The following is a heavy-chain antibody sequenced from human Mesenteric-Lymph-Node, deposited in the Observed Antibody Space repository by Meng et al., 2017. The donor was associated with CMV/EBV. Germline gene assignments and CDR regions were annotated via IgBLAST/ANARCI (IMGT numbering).Heavy chain of an antibody. CDR3: ARDSGAIAALTEDY. CDR1: GITLSNYA. CDR2: IWYDGSNK. D-gene: IGHD6-6*01. V-gene: IGHV3-33*01. Sequence: GESLKISCAASGITLSNYAMHWVRQAPGKGLEWVAVIWYDGSNKYYADSVKGRFTISRDNAKNSLYLQMNSLRAEDTAVYYCARDSGAIAALTEDYWGQGTLVTVSS. J-gene: IGHJ4*02.